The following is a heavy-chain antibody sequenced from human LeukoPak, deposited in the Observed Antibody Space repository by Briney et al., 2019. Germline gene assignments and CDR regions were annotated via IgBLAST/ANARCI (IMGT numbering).Heavy chain of an antibody. CDR3: ARDRLDYDYVWGSYRYTGVVDY. Sequence: SETLSLTCTVSGGSISSYYWSWIRQPPGKGLEWIGYIYYSGSTNYNPSLKSRVTISVDMSKNQFSLKLSSVTAADTAVYYCARDRLDYDYVWGSYRYTGVVDYWGQGTLVTVSS. J-gene: IGHJ4*02. CDR2: IYYSGST. CDR1: GGSISSYY. V-gene: IGHV4-59*12. D-gene: IGHD3-16*02.